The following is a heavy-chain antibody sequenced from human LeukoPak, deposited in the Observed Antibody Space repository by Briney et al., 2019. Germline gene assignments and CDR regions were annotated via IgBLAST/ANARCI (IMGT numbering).Heavy chain of an antibody. V-gene: IGHV4-39*01. CDR2: TYYSGST. Sequence: SETLSLTCTVSGGSISSTSYYWGWIRQPPGKGLEWIGSTYYSGSTYYNPSLKSRVTISVDTSKNQFSLKLSSVTAADTAVYYCASPYYYDSTGWAFDIWGQGTMVTVSS. J-gene: IGHJ3*02. CDR3: ASPYYYDSTGWAFDI. CDR1: GGSISSTSYY. D-gene: IGHD3-22*01.